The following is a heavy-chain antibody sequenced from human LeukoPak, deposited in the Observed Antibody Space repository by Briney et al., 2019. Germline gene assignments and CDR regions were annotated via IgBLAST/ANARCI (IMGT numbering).Heavy chain of an antibody. D-gene: IGHD4-17*01. Sequence: ASVKVSCKASGYTFTRYYMHWVRQAPGQGLEWMGIINPSGGSTSYAQKFQGRVTMTRDMSTSTVYMELGSLRSEDTAVYYCAREGTTRDAFDIWGQGTMVTVSS. CDR1: GYTFTRYY. V-gene: IGHV1-46*01. CDR3: AREGTTRDAFDI. J-gene: IGHJ3*02. CDR2: INPSGGST.